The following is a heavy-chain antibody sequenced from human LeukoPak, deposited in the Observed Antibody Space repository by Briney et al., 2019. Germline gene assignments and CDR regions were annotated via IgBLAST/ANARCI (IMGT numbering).Heavy chain of an antibody. Sequence: SSETLSLTCTVSDGSIRSYYWSWIRQPPGLGLEWIGYIFYSGSTNYNPSLKSRVTISVDTSKNQFSLKVSSVTAADTAVYYCARLNHYYYGMDVWGQGTTVTVSS. V-gene: IGHV4-59*01. D-gene: IGHD1-14*01. J-gene: IGHJ6*02. CDR3: ARLNHYYYGMDV. CDR1: DGSIRSYY. CDR2: IFYSGST.